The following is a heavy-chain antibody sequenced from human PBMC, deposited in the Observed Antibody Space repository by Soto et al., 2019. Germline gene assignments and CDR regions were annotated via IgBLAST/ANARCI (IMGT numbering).Heavy chain of an antibody. J-gene: IGHJ4*02. Sequence: SETLSLTCTVSGGSISSSSYYWGWIRQPPGKGLEWIGSIYYSGGTNYNPSPQSRVTISVDTSKNLFSLKLTSVTAADTAVYYCARHGHSGYDGLISYLDYWGQGTLVTVSS. V-gene: IGHV4-39*01. CDR3: ARHGHSGYDGLISYLDY. D-gene: IGHD5-12*01. CDR2: IYYSGGT. CDR1: GGSISSSSYY.